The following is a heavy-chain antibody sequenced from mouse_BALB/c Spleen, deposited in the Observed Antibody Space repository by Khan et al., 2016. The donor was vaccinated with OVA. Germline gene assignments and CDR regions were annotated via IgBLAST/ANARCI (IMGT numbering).Heavy chain of an antibody. J-gene: IGHJ3*01. Sequence: EVQLQESGPGLVKPSQSLSLTCSVTGYSITSGYYWNWIRQFPGNKLEWMGYISYDGSNNYNPSLKNRISITRDTSENQFFLTLNSVTTEDTATYYCRRDKNYYDWFAYWGQGTLVTVSA. V-gene: IGHV3-6*02. CDR1: GYSITSGYY. CDR3: RRDKNYYDWFAY. D-gene: IGHD1-1*01. CDR2: ISYDGSN.